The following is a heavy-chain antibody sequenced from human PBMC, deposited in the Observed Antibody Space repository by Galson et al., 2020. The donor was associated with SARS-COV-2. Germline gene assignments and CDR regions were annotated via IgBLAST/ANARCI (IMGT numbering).Heavy chain of an antibody. CDR2: TGGGT. J-gene: IGHJ4*02. V-gene: IGHV3-53*01. D-gene: IGHD2-8*01. CDR1: GGSISSSSYY. CDR3: ARQPGYCTTGVCYNFDS. Sequence: METSETLSLTCTVSGGSISSSSYYWGWIRQPPGKGLEWVSVTGGGTYYADSVKGRFTISRDNSKNTLFLQMNSLRAEDTAVYYCARQPGYCTTGVCYNFDSWGQGTLVTVSS.